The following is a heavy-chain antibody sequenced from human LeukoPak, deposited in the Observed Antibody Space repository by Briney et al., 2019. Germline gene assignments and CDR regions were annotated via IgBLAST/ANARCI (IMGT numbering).Heavy chain of an antibody. V-gene: IGHV3-7*01. D-gene: IGHD3-22*01. CDR3: ARQNYYDSSGYYYSGFDY. J-gene: IGHJ4*02. CDR2: IKQDGSEK. CDR1: GFTFSSYW. Sequence: SGGSLRLSCAASGFTFSSYWMSWVRQAPGKGLEWVANIKQDGSEKYYVDSVKGRFTISRDNAKNSLYLQMNSLRAEDTAVYYCARQNYYDSSGYYYSGFDYWGQGTLVTVSS.